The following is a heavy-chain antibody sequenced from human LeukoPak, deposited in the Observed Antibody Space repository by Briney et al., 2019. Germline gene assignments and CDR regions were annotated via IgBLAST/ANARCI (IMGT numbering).Heavy chain of an antibody. Sequence: PGGSLRLSCAASGFTFSRYWMSWVRQAPRKDLEWVANIKQDGSETYYLDSMKGRFTISRDNAKNSLYLQMNSLRAEDTAVYYCARDKGDYDTSGSLFIFGGQGTLVTVSS. CDR1: GFTFSRYW. CDR2: IKQDGSET. D-gene: IGHD3-22*01. J-gene: IGHJ4*02. CDR3: ARDKGDYDTSGSLFIF. V-gene: IGHV3-7*03.